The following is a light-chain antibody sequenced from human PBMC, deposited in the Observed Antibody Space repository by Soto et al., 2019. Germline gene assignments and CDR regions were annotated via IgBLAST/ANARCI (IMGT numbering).Light chain of an antibody. CDR2: GAT. Sequence: EIVLTQSPGALSLSPGERATLSCWASESIGDYLAWFQQKPCQDPRHLIYGATKSTSSTPDRFSGTGSETAFTLAISRLEPGDFAVDYCQQYVASPAITFGHGTRLEIK. V-gene: IGKV3-20*01. CDR1: ESIGDY. CDR3: QQYVASPAIT. J-gene: IGKJ5*01.